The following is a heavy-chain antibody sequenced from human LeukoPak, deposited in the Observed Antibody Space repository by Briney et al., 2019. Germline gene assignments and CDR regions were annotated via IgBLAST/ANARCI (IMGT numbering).Heavy chain of an antibody. CDR2: ISSSSSTI. V-gene: IGHV3-48*01. J-gene: IGHJ5*02. CDR1: GFTFSSYS. D-gene: IGHD6-13*01. CDR3: ARERSSSWYVSWFHP. Sequence: GGSLRLSCAASGFTFSSYSMNWVRQAPGKGLEWVSYISSSSSTIYYADSVKGRFTISRDNAKNSLYLQMNSLRAEDTAVYYCARERSSSWYVSWFHPWGQGTLVTVSS.